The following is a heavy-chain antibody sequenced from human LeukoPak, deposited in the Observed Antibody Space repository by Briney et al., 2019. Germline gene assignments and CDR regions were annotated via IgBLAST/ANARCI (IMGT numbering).Heavy chain of an antibody. CDR2: INHSGST. CDR3: ARRSSGNYYDSSGYYPFDY. D-gene: IGHD3-22*01. J-gene: IGHJ4*02. CDR1: GGSFSGYY. Sequence: KASETLSLTCAVYGGSFSGYYWSWIRQPPGKGLEWIGEINHSGSTNYNPSLKSRVTISVDTSKNQFSLKLSSVTAADTAVYYCARRSSGNYYDSSGYYPFDYWGQGTLVTVSS. V-gene: IGHV4-34*01.